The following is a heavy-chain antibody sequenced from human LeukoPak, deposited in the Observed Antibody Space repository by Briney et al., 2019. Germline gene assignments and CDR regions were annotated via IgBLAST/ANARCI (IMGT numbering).Heavy chain of an antibody. J-gene: IGHJ4*02. V-gene: IGHV3-9*01. Sequence: GRSLRLSCAASGLTFDDYAMHWVRQAPGKGLEWVSGISWNSGSIGYADSVKGRFTISRDNAKNSLYLQMNSLRAEDTALYYCAKDRGEGAISTPFDYWGQGTLVTVSS. CDR2: ISWNSGSI. CDR1: GLTFDDYA. D-gene: IGHD1-26*01. CDR3: AKDRGEGAISTPFDY.